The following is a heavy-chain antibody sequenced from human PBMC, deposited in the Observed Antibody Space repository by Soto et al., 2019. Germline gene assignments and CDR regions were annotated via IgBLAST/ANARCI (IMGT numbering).Heavy chain of an antibody. Sequence: QVHLVQSGAEVTKAGSSVKVSCKASGGTFSSHAFSWVRQAPGQGLEWVGGIIPIFETANYAQELQGRVTIPADESTNTVILDLNNLRSDDTAIYFCAIGDRSSWIGNHWCPGTQVTVS. CDR3: AIGDRSSWIGNH. CDR1: GGTFSSHA. CDR2: IIPIFETA. V-gene: IGHV1-69*01. J-gene: IGHJ4*02. D-gene: IGHD6-6*01.